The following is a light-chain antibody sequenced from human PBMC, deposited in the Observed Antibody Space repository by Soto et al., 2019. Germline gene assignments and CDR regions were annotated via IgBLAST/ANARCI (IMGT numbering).Light chain of an antibody. CDR2: DVT. CDR1: SSDVGGYNY. V-gene: IGLV2-14*03. Sequence: QSALTQPASVSGSPGQSITISCTGTSSDVGGYNYVSWYQQHPGKAPKLLIYDVTYRPSGISNRFSGSKSGNTASLTISGVQAGEEADYYCSSYTSSITFGVVFGGGTKLTVL. CDR3: SSYTSSITFGVV. J-gene: IGLJ2*01.